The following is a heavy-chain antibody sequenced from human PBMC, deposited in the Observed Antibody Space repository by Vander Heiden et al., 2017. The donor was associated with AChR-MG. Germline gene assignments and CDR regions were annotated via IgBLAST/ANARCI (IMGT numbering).Heavy chain of an antibody. V-gene: IGHV5-51*01. J-gene: IGHJ4*02. CDR1: GYTFLNSW. CDR2: IYPRDIDT. D-gene: IGHD6-13*01. Sequence: EVQLVQSGAEVKKPGESLRISCKASGYTFLNSWIGWVRQKPGKGLELMGIIYPRDIDTRYSPSFQGQVTISLDNSISTAFLQWSSLKASDTAMYYCAKVMREGAAARPFDYWGQGTLVTVSS. CDR3: AKVMREGAAARPFDY.